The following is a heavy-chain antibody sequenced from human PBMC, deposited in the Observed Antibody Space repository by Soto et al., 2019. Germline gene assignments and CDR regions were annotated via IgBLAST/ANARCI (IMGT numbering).Heavy chain of an antibody. D-gene: IGHD3-22*01. CDR1: GFTFSAYA. J-gene: IGHJ4*01. V-gene: IGHV3-30*18. Sequence: QVQLVESGGGVVQPGRSPRLSCAASGFTFSAYAMHWVRQAPGKGLEWVALNSYDGSLKYYTESVKGRFTLSRDNSKNTLYLQMNSLGAEDTAVYYCAKDGARGSSSYLLDYWGHGTLVTVSS. CDR3: AKDGARGSSSYLLDY. CDR2: NSYDGSLK.